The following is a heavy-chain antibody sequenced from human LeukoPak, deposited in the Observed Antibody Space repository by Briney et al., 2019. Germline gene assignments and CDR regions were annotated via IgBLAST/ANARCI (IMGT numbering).Heavy chain of an antibody. D-gene: IGHD5-12*01. V-gene: IGHV3-23*01. CDR2: ISNAGGST. CDR3: TKDGLRGYDFDY. J-gene: IGHJ4*02. CDR1: GFTFSDFA. Sequence: GGSLRLSCAASGFTFSDFAMSWVRLAPGQGLKWVATISNAGGSTNFADSVRGRFTISRDNSKSMLYQQMNRLRAEDTALYFCTKDGLRGYDFDYWGQGALVTVSS.